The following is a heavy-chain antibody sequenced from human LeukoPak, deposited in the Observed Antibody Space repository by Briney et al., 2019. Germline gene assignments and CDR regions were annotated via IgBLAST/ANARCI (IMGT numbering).Heavy chain of an antibody. CDR3: ARDRSREGTYGSGSYFPGWFDP. J-gene: IGHJ5*02. Sequence: SETLSLTCTVSGGSISGSSHYWAWIRQPPGKGLEWIGHFYYGGSTYYNPSLKSRVTISVDTSKNQFSVKLTSVTAADTAVYYCARDRSREGTYGSGSYFPGWFDPWGQGTLVTVSS. CDR1: GGSISGSSHY. D-gene: IGHD3-10*01. CDR2: FYYGGST. V-gene: IGHV4-39*07.